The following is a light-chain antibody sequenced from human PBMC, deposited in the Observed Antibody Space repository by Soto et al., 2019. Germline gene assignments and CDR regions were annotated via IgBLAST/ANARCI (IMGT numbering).Light chain of an antibody. V-gene: IGKV1D-12*01. Sequence: DIQLTQSPSSVSAFVGDKVAITCRESQGINNWLAWYQQKPGRSPNLLIYSTSILQSGVPSRFSGSGSGTDFTLTISSLHPEDFATYYCQESRDFPHTFGGGTKVDI. CDR3: QESRDFPHT. J-gene: IGKJ4*01. CDR1: QGINNW. CDR2: STS.